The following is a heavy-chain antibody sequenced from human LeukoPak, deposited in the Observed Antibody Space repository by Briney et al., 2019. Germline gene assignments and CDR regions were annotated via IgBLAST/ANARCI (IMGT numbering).Heavy chain of an antibody. CDR2: IYHSGST. J-gene: IGHJ3*02. V-gene: IGHV4-38-2*02. CDR3: ARDPTSYDSSGYRLSGGAFDI. Sequence: SETLSLTCTVSGGSFRGDYYWAWIRQPPGKGLEWIGSIYHSGSTYYNPSLKSRVTISVDTSKNQFSLKLSSVTAADTAVYYCARDPTSYDSSGYRLSGGAFDIWGQGTMVTVSS. D-gene: IGHD3-22*01. CDR1: GGSFRGDYY.